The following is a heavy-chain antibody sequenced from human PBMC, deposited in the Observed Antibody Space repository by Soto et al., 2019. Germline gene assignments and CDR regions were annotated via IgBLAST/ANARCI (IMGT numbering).Heavy chain of an antibody. D-gene: IGHD4-17*01. Sequence: ESLIISCPCSGYTFTIYWIGLVRQMPGKGLEWVGIVYPSDSDTRYSPSFQGQVTISADQSINTAYLQWDSLKASDTAIYYCARPANTVADHFDLWGQGTQVTVYS. CDR2: VYPSDSDT. CDR1: GYTFTIYW. J-gene: IGHJ4*02. V-gene: IGHV5-51*01. CDR3: ARPANTVADHFDL.